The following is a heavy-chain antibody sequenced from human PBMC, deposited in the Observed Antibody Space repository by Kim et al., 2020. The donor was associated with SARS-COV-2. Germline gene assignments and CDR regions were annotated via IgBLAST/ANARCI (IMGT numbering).Heavy chain of an antibody. Sequence: ASVKVSCKASGYTFTSYAMHWVRQAPGQRLEWMGWINAGNGNTKYSQKFQGRVTITRDTSASTAYMELSSLRSEDTAVYYCARGRRYSGSYPPDYWGQGTLVTVSS. CDR3: ARGRRYSGSYPPDY. D-gene: IGHD1-26*01. CDR2: INAGNGNT. J-gene: IGHJ4*02. CDR1: GYTFTSYA. V-gene: IGHV1-3*01.